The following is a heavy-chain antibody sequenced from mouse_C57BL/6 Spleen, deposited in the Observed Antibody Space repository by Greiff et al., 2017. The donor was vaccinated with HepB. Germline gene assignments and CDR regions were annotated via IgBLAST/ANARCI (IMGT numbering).Heavy chain of an antibody. J-gene: IGHJ3*01. D-gene: IGHD2-4*01. CDR2: ISDGGSST. V-gene: IGHV5-4*03. CDR1: GFTFSSYA. CDR3: ARGGVYDYLFAY. Sequence: EVKLMASGGGLVKPGGSLKLSCAASGFTFSSYAMSWVRQTPENRLEWVATISDGGSSTYYPDNVKGRFTISRDNAKNNLYLQMSHLKSEDTAMYYCARGGVYDYLFAYWGQGTLVTVSA.